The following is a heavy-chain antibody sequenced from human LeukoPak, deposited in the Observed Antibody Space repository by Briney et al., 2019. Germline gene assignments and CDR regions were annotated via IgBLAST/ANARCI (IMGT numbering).Heavy chain of an antibody. Sequence: PGGSLRLSCAASGLTFDDYAMHWVRQAPGKGLEWVSGISWNSGSIGYADSVKGRFTISRDNAKNSLYLQMNSLRAEDMALYYCARGPMDYDFWSGYGFDYWGQGTLVTVSS. V-gene: IGHV3-9*03. J-gene: IGHJ4*02. CDR2: ISWNSGSI. CDR1: GLTFDDYA. CDR3: ARGPMDYDFWSGYGFDY. D-gene: IGHD3-3*01.